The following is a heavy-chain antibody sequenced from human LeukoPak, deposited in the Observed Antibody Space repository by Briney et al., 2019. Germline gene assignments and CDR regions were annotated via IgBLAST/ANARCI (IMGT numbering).Heavy chain of an antibody. J-gene: IGHJ4*02. D-gene: IGHD3-10*01. CDR1: GLTFSSYA. Sequence: GGSLRLSCAASGLTFSSYAMNWVRQAPGKGLEWVSAISGSGGNTYYADSVKGRFTISRDNAKNSLYLQMNSLRAEDTAVYYCARDRSPGNFDYWGQGTLVTVSS. CDR2: ISGSGGNT. CDR3: ARDRSPGNFDY. V-gene: IGHV3-21*01.